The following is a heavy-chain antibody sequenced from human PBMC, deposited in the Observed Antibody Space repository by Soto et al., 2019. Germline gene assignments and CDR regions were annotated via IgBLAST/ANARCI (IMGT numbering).Heavy chain of an antibody. CDR1: GNSISINSAA. Sequence: TLSLTCAISGNSISINSAAWNWIRQSPSRCIEWLGRTYYRSKWYNDYAVSVKSRITINPDTSKTQFSLQLNSVTPEDTAVYYCARDQQGGSSWYNWFDPWGQGTLVTVSS. J-gene: IGHJ5*02. V-gene: IGHV6-1*01. D-gene: IGHD6-13*01. CDR3: ARDQQGGSSWYNWFDP. CDR2: TYYRSKWYN.